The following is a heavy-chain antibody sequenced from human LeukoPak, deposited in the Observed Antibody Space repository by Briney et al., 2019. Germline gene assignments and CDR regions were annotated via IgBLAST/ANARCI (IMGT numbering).Heavy chain of an antibody. CDR2: INPNSGGT. Sequence: ASVTVSFTASGYTFTVYYMHWVRQAPGPGLEWMGWINPNSGGTTYEQKFQGRVTMTRDTSISTAYLELSRLRSGDTAVYYCARGIVGATTGDWGQGTLVTVSS. CDR1: GYTFTVYY. D-gene: IGHD1-26*01. J-gene: IGHJ4*02. CDR3: ARGIVGATTGD. V-gene: IGHV1-2*02.